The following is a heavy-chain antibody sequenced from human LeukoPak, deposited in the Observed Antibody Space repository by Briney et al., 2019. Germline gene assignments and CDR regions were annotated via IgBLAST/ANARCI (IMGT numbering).Heavy chain of an antibody. Sequence: SETLSLTCTVSGGSISSSSYYWGWIRQPPGKGLEWIGSIYYSGSTYYNPSLKSRVTISVDTSKNQFSLKLSSVTAADTAVYYCANLAGSYFDYWGQGTLATVSS. CDR1: GGSISSSSYY. CDR2: IYYSGST. CDR3: ANLAGSYFDY. V-gene: IGHV4-39*01. D-gene: IGHD3-10*01. J-gene: IGHJ4*02.